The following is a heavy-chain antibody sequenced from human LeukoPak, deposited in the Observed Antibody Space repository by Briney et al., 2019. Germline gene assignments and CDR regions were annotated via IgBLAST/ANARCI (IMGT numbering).Heavy chain of an antibody. CDR2: IIPIFGTA. V-gene: IGHV1-69*13. D-gene: IGHD1-26*01. J-gene: IGHJ4*02. Sequence: ASVKVSCKASGGTFSNYAISWVRQAPGQGLEWMGGIIPIFGTANYAQKFQGRVTITADESTSTAYMELSSLRPEDTAVYYCAKSSRIVGATSRWEYWGQGTLVTVSS. CDR3: AKSSRIVGATSRWEY. CDR1: GGTFSNYA.